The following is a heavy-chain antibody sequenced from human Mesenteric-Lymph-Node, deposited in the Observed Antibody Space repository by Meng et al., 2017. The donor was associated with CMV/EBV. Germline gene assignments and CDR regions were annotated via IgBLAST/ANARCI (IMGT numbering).Heavy chain of an antibody. J-gene: IGHJ4*02. V-gene: IGHV3-30-3*01. CDR2: ISYDGSNK. CDR3: ARDNPRGVFDY. D-gene: IGHD3-10*01. Sequence: SCAASGFTFSSYAMHWVRQAPGKGLEWVAVISYDGSNKYYADSVKGRFTISRDNSKNTLYLQMNSLRAEDTAVYYCARDNPRGVFDYWGQGTLVTVSS. CDR1: GFTFSSYA.